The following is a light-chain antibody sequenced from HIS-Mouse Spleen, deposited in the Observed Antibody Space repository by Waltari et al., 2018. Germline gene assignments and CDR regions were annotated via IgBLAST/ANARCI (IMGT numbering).Light chain of an antibody. V-gene: IGLV3-19*01. CDR1: SLRRYY. Sequence: SSELTQDPAVSVALGQTVRITCQGDSLRRYYASWYQKKPGQAPVLVIYGKNNRPSGIPDRFSGSSSGNTASLTITGAQAEDEADYYCNSRDSSGNHRGVFGGGTKLTVL. CDR3: NSRDSSGNHRGV. CDR2: GKN. J-gene: IGLJ2*01.